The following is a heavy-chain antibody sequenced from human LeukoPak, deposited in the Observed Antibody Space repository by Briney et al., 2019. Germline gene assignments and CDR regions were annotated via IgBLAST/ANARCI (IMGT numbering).Heavy chain of an antibody. D-gene: IGHD1-1*01. V-gene: IGHV3-23*01. Sequence: GGSLRLSCAASGFTFSSYAMSWVRQAPGKGLEWVSAISGSGGSTYYADSVKGRFTISRDNSKNTLYLQMNSLRAEDTAVYYCAKRLYGRNYYYYVDVWGKGTTVTVSS. J-gene: IGHJ6*03. CDR1: GFTFSSYA. CDR3: AKRLYGRNYYYYVDV. CDR2: ISGSGGST.